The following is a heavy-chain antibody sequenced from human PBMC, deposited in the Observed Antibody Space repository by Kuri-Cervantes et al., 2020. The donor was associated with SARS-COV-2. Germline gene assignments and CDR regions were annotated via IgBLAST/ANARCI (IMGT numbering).Heavy chain of an antibody. V-gene: IGHV1-18*01. CDR3: ARDLGGKIAVAFYYYGMDV. CDR2: ISAYNGNT. J-gene: IGHJ6*02. Sequence: APVPESCKSSVYTFTSYGISWVRQAPGQGLEWMGWISAYNGNTSYAQKLQGRVTMTTDTSTSTAYMELRSLRSDDTAVYYCARDLGGKIAVAFYYYGMDVWGQGTTVTVSS. CDR1: VYTFTSYG. D-gene: IGHD6-19*01.